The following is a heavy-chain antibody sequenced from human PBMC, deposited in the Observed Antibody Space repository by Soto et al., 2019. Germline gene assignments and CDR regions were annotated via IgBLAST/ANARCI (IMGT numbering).Heavy chain of an antibody. CDR2: IYYSGST. CDR1: GGSISSGDYY. J-gene: IGHJ4*01. CDR3: ASNSYGYTFYVY. V-gene: IGHV4-30-4*01. D-gene: IGHD5-18*01. Sequence: QVQLQESGPGLVKPSQTLSLTCTVSGGSISSGDYYWSWIRQPPGKGLEWIGYIYYSGSTYYHPSLKRRVTISVDTSKNHFSLKLSSVTAADTAVYYCASNSYGYTFYVYCGYATLVTFSS.